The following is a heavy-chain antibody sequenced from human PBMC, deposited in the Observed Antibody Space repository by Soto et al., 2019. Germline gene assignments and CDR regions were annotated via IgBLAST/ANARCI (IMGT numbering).Heavy chain of an antibody. CDR1: GDSIIGIYH. CDR3: ASQDYDKSVYYFDY. CDR2: IYHTGTT. V-gene: IGHV4-38-2*01. Sequence: SETLSLTCAVSGDSIIGIYHWAWIRQSPGRGLEWIASIYHTGTTYYTPSLESRVALSLDTSKNQFSLTLSSVTAADTAIYYCASQDYDKSVYYFDYWGRGTLVTV. D-gene: IGHD3-22*01. J-gene: IGHJ4*02.